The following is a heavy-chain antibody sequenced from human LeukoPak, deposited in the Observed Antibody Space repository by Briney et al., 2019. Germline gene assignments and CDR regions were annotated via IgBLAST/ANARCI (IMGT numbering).Heavy chain of an antibody. J-gene: IGHJ3*02. CDR2: MYYSGNT. D-gene: IGHD1-1*01. CDR1: GGSISSYY. Sequence: PSETLSLTCNVSGGSISSYYWSWIRQPPGKGLEWIGYMYYSGNTNYNPSLKSRATTSVDSSKNQFSLKLSSVTAADTAVYYCAKSPATTGTTGMRAFDIWGQGTMVTVSS. V-gene: IGHV4-59*08. CDR3: AKSPATTGTTGMRAFDI.